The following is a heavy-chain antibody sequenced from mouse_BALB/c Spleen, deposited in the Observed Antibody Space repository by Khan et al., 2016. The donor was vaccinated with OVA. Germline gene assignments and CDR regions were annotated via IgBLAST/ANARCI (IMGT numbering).Heavy chain of an antibody. CDR3: AHSLLRYALDY. D-gene: IGHD1-2*01. CDR1: GFNIKNTY. J-gene: IGHJ4*01. V-gene: IGHV14-3*02. CDR2: IDPANGNI. Sequence: VQLQQSGAEFVKPGASVRLSCTASGFNIKNTYIHWVTQRPEQGLDWIGRIDPANGNIKYDPKFQGRATITADTSSNTAYLQLSSLTSEDTAVYYCAHSLLRYALDYWGQGTSVTVSS.